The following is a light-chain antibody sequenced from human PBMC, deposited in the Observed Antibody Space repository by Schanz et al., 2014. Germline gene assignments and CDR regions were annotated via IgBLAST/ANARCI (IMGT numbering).Light chain of an antibody. V-gene: IGKV3-15*01. CDR1: QSVSSN. J-gene: IGKJ1*01. CDR3: QQYNNWPRGT. Sequence: EIVMTQSPATLSVSPGERATLSCRASQSVSSNLAWFQQKPGQAPRLLIYGASTRATGFPARFSGSGSGTEFTLTISSLQSEDIGVYYCQQYNNWPRGTFGPGTKVGIK. CDR2: GAS.